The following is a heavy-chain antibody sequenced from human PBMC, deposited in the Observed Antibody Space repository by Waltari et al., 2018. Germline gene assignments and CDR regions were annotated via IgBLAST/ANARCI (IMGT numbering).Heavy chain of an antibody. CDR1: GGSISRSNYY. CDR2: IYHRGST. D-gene: IGHD3-10*01. V-gene: IGHV4-39*01. J-gene: IGHJ4*02. Sequence: QLQLQESGPGLVKPSETLSLTCTVSGGSISRSNYYWGWIRQPPGKGLDWIASIYHRGSTYHNPTLKSRVTISVDTSKNQFSLKLTSVTAADTAVYYCARIYGSGSPIPSVDYWGQGTLVTVSS. CDR3: ARIYGSGSPIPSVDY.